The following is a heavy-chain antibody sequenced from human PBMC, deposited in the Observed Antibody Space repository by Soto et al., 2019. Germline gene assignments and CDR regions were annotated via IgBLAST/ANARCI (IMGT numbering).Heavy chain of an antibody. J-gene: IGHJ6*02. CDR1: GGSISSGGYS. V-gene: IGHV4-30-2*01. Sequence: LSLTCALSGGSISSGGYSWSWIRQPPGKGLEWIGYIYHSGSTYYNPSLKSRVTISVDRPKNQFSLKLSSVTAADTAVYYCASGGDYNYYYGMDVWGQGTTVTVSS. CDR3: ASGGDYNYYYGMDV. D-gene: IGHD4-17*01. CDR2: IYHSGST.